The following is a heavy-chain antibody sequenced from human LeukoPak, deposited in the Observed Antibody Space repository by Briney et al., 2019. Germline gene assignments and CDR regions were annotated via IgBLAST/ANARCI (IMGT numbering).Heavy chain of an antibody. CDR1: GFTFTDYN. CDR3: ARVRDFDY. CDR2: ISSSSTYI. J-gene: IGHJ4*02. Sequence: PGGSLRLSCAASGFTFTDYNMNWVRQAPGKGLEWVSSISSSSTYIYYAASVKGRFTISRDNAKNSLYLQMNSLSAEDTAVYYCARVRDFDYWGQGALVTVSS. V-gene: IGHV3-21*01.